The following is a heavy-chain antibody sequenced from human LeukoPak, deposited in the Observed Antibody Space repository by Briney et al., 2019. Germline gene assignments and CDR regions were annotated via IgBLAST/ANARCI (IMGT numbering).Heavy chain of an antibody. J-gene: IGHJ4*02. CDR2: INPSGGST. V-gene: IGHV1-46*01. Sequence: GASVKVSCKASGYTFTGYYMHWVRQAPGQGLEWMGIINPSGGSTSYAQKFQGRVTMTRDMSTSTVYMELSSLRSEDTAVYYCAKRSPPPYYDSSGYYGYWGQGTLVTVSS. D-gene: IGHD3-22*01. CDR1: GYTFTGYY. CDR3: AKRSPPPYYDSSGYYGY.